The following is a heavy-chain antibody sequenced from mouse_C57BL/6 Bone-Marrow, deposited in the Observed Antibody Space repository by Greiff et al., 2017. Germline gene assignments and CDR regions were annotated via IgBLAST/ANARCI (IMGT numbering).Heavy chain of an antibody. Sequence: QVQLQQPGAELVMPGASVKLSCKASGYTFTSYWMHWVKQRPGQGLEWIGEIDPSVSYTNYNQKFKGKSTLTVDKSSSTAYMQLSSLTSEDSAVYYCARGLCVGAYGGQGTLVTVSA. CDR2: IDPSVSYT. V-gene: IGHV1-69*01. CDR3: ARGLCVGAY. J-gene: IGHJ3*01. CDR1: GYTFTSYW. D-gene: IGHD3-3*01.